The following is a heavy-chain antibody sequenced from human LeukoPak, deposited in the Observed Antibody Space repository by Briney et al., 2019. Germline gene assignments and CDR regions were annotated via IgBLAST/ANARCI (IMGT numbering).Heavy chain of an antibody. D-gene: IGHD3-22*01. J-gene: IGHJ2*01. Sequence: SETLSLTCTVSGGSISSGDYYWSWIRQPPGKGLEWIGYIYYSGSTYYNPSLKSRVTISVDTSKNQFSLKLSSVTAADTAVYYCASSITMIEDWYFDLWGRGTLVTVSS. V-gene: IGHV4-30-4*01. CDR1: GGSISSGDYY. CDR3: ASSITMIEDWYFDL. CDR2: IYYSGST.